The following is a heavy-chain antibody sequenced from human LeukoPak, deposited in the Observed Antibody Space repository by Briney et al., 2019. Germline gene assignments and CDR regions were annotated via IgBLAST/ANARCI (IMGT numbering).Heavy chain of an antibody. Sequence: GGSLRLSCAVSGFTFSSYAMSWVRQAPGKGLEWVSAISGSGGSTYYADSVKGRFTISRDNSKNTLYLQMNSLRAEDTAVYYCAKARGIQLWSQYDYWGQGTLVTVSS. CDR3: AKARGIQLWSQYDY. V-gene: IGHV3-23*01. D-gene: IGHD5-18*01. J-gene: IGHJ4*02. CDR1: GFTFSSYA. CDR2: ISGSGGST.